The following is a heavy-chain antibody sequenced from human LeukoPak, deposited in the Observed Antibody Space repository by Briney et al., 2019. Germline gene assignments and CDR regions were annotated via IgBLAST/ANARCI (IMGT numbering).Heavy chain of an antibody. CDR2: IYYSGST. J-gene: IGHJ4*02. CDR1: GGSISSYY. V-gene: IGHV4-59*01. Sequence: PSETLSLTCTVSGGSISSYYWSWIRQPPGKGLEWIGYIYYSGSTNYNPSLKSRVTISVDTSKNQFSLKLSSVTAADTAVYYCAIAIEDGCFDYWGQGTLVTVSS. CDR3: AIAIEDGCFDY. D-gene: IGHD2-15*01.